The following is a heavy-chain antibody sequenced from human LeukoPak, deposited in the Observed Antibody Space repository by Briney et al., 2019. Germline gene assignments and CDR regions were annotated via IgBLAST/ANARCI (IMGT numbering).Heavy chain of an antibody. D-gene: IGHD1-26*01. CDR3: ATRGSYPDYYYYYMDV. J-gene: IGHJ6*03. Sequence: ASVKVSCKVSGYTLTELSMHWVRQAPGKGLEWMGGFDPEDGETIYAQKFQGRVTMTEDTSTDTAYMELSSLRSEDTAVYYCATRGSYPDYYYYYMDVWGKGTTVTVSS. V-gene: IGHV1-24*01. CDR1: GYTLTELS. CDR2: FDPEDGET.